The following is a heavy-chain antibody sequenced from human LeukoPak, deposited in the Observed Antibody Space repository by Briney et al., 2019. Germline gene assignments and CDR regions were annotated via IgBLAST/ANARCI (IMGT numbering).Heavy chain of an antibody. V-gene: IGHV3-48*04. Sequence: GGSLRLSCAASGFTFSSYSMNWVRQAPGKGLEWVSYISSSSSTIYYADSVKGRFTISRDNAKNSLYLQMNSLRAEDTALYYCAKDATVITNWYFDLWGRGTLVTVSS. J-gene: IGHJ2*01. CDR1: GFTFSSYS. CDR3: AKDATVITNWYFDL. CDR2: ISSSSSTI. D-gene: IGHD4-23*01.